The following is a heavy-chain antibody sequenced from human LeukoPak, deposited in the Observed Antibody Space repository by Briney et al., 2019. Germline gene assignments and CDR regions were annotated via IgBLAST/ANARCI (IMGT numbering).Heavy chain of an antibody. D-gene: IGHD2-2*02. CDR2: IYPGDSHT. V-gene: IGHV5-51*01. Sequence: SGESLKISCKGSGYSFPNYWIGWVRQMPGKGLEWMGIIYPGDSHTRYSPSFQDQVTISVDKSISTAYLQWSSLKASDTAMYYCARGPYAYTSSATLGSHNWFDPWGQGSLVTVSS. CDR1: GYSFPNYW. J-gene: IGHJ5*02. CDR3: ARGPYAYTSSATLGSHNWFDP.